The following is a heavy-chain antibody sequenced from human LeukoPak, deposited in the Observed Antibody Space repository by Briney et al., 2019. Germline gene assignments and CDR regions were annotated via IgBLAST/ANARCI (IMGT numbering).Heavy chain of an antibody. V-gene: IGHV1-24*01. CDR2: FDPEDGET. J-gene: IGHJ2*01. D-gene: IGHD2-21*02. CDR3: ATVGYCGGDCQGGFDL. CDR1: GYTLTELS. Sequence: PVASVKVSCKVSGYTLTELSMHWVRQAPGKGLEWMGGFDPEDGETIYAQKFQGRVTMTEDTSTDTAYMELSSLRSEDTAVYYCATVGYCGGDCQGGFDLWGRGTLVTVSS.